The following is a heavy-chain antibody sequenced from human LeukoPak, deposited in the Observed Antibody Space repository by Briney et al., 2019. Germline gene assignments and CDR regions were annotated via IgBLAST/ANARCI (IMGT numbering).Heavy chain of an antibody. V-gene: IGHV3-74*01. CDR1: GFSFSGHW. Sequence: PGGSLGLSCTASGFSFSGHWMHWARQLPGKGLVWVSRISPTGSTTSYADSVKGRFTVSRDNAKNTLYLQVNNLRAEDTAVYYCARDPVPEKYYYDSSGPEDGMDVWGQGTTVTVSS. D-gene: IGHD3-22*01. J-gene: IGHJ6*02. CDR3: ARDPVPEKYYYDSSGPEDGMDV. CDR2: ISPTGSTT.